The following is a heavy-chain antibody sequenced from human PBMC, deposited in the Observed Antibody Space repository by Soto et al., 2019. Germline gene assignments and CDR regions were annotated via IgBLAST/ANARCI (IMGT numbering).Heavy chain of an antibody. CDR2: IYYSGST. Sequence: QVQLQESGPGLVKPSQTLSLTCTVSGGSISSGGYYWSWIRQHPGKGLEWIGYIYYSGSTYYNPSLKSRVTISVDTSKNQFSLKLSSVTAADTAVYYCVADSSGWSYYFDYWGQGTLVTVSS. CDR3: VADSSGWSYYFDY. J-gene: IGHJ4*02. V-gene: IGHV4-31*03. CDR1: GGSISSGGYY. D-gene: IGHD6-19*01.